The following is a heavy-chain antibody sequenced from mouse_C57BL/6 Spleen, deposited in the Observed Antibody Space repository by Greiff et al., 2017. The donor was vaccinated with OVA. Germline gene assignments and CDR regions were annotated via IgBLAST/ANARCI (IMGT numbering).Heavy chain of an antibody. J-gene: IGHJ4*01. V-gene: IGHV5-4*03. CDR1: GFTFSSYA. Sequence: EVMLVESGGGLVKPGGSLKLSCAASGFTFSSYAMSWVRQTPEKRLEWVATISDGGSYTYYPDNVKGRFTISRDNAKNNLYLQMSHLKSEDTAMYYCARELFFYAMDYGGQGTSVTVSS. CDR2: ISDGGSYT. CDR3: ARELFFYAMDY. D-gene: IGHD1-1*02.